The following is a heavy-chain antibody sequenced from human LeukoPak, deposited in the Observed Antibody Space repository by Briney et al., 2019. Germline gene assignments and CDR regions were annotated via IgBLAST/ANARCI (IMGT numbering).Heavy chain of an antibody. CDR3: ARDNSADY. CDR1: GFSFRSYS. Sequence: KPGGSLRLSCAASGFSFRSYSMNWVRQAPGKGLEWVSSIGSSSSYINYADSVKGRFTISRDNTKNSLYLQMNSLRAEDTAVYYCARDNSADYWGQGTLVTVSS. D-gene: IGHD2-21*01. J-gene: IGHJ4*02. V-gene: IGHV3-21*01. CDR2: IGSSSSYI.